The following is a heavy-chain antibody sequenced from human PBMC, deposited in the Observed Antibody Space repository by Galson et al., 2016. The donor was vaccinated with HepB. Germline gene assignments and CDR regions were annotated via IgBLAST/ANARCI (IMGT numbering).Heavy chain of an antibody. CDR3: TTWLSHNFDY. D-gene: IGHD6-19*01. J-gene: IGHJ4*02. Sequence: SLRLSCAASGFTFRNYALSWVRRAPGKGLEWVSHIDGPTPNTHYADSVRGRFSIYRDNSRDTLYLQMDSLTAEDSAIYHCTTWLSHNFDYWGQGTRVTVSS. CDR1: GFTFRNYA. CDR2: IDGPTPNT. V-gene: IGHV3-23*01.